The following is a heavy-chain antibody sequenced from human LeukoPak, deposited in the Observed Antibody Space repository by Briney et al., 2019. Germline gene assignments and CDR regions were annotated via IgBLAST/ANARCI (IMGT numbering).Heavy chain of an antibody. CDR2: ICSNDNNT. CDR3: AKGTSSSCYSAPNY. CDR1: GFNFSRYA. D-gene: IGHD2-15*01. J-gene: IGHJ4*02. V-gene: IGHV3-23*01. Sequence: GGSLRLSCAAFGFNFSRYAMNWVRQPPGKGLDWDPPICSNDNNTYYANSVKGRFTISRDNSKNTLSLQLNSLRAEDTAVYYCAKGTSSSCYSAPNYWGQGTLVTVSS.